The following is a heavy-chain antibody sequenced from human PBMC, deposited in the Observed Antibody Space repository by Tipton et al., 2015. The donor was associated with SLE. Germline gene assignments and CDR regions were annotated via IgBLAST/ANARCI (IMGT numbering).Heavy chain of an antibody. CDR2: FSHTGNP. D-gene: IGHD5-12*01. Sequence: TLSLTCTVSPYSITSGFYCVWIRQPPGKGLEWIGSFSHTGNPYYNPSLKSRVTISVDTTKKQFSLRLSSVAAADTAVYYCARAHPSPYDPVAFDIWGRGTMVTVSS. CDR1: PYSITSGFY. CDR3: ARAHPSPYDPVAFDI. J-gene: IGHJ3*02. V-gene: IGHV4-38-2*02.